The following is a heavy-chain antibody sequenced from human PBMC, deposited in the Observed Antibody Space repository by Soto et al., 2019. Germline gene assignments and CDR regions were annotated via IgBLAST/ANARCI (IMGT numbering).Heavy chain of an antibody. CDR1: GFTFSDYY. J-gene: IGHJ5*02. Sequence: QVQLVESGGGLVKPGGSLRLSCAASGFTFSDYYMSWIRQAPGKGLEWISDISTTGTTKYYADSVKGRFTISRDNAKNSLYLQMDILRAEDSAVYYCARVGQTVTIFGVVIANCFDPWGQGTLVTVSS. V-gene: IGHV3-11*01. CDR2: ISTTGTTK. CDR3: ARVGQTVTIFGVVIANCFDP. D-gene: IGHD3-3*01.